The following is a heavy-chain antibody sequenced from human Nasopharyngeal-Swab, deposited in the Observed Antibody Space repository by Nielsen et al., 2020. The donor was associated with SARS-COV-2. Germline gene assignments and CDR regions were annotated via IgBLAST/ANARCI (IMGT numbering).Heavy chain of an antibody. CDR3: AKLETYYYDSSGDY. CDR2: ISWNSGSI. D-gene: IGHD3-22*01. Sequence: LSLTCAASGFTFDDYAMHWVRQAPGKGLEWVSGISWNSGSIGYADSVKGRFTISRDNAKNSLYLQMNSLRAEDTALYYCAKLETYYYDSSGDYWGQGTLVTVSS. J-gene: IGHJ4*02. V-gene: IGHV3-9*01. CDR1: GFTFDDYA.